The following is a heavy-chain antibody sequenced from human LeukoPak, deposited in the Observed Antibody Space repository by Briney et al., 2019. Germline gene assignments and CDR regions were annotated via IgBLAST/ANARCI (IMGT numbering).Heavy chain of an antibody. J-gene: IGHJ4*02. CDR1: GGSISSSSYY. CDR3: ARGGYSGRLYYFDY. D-gene: IGHD5-12*01. V-gene: IGHV4-39*07. Sequence: SETLSLTCTVSGGSISSSSYYWAWIRQPPGKGLEWVGSLYYSGGAYNNPSLKGRVTISVDTSKSQFSLKLTSVTAADTAFYYCARGGYSGRLYYFDYWGQGILVTVSS. CDR2: LYYSGGA.